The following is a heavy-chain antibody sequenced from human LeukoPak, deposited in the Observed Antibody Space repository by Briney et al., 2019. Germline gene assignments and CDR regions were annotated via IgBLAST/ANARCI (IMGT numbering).Heavy chain of an antibody. V-gene: IGHV4-59*08. CDR2: IYYSGST. D-gene: IGHD4-17*01. CDR1: GGSISSYY. Sequence: SETLSLTCTGSGGSISSYYWSWIRQPPGKGLEWIGYIYYSGSTNYNPSLKSRVTISVDTSKNQFSLKLSSVTAADTAVYYCARLDGDYWYFDLWGRGTLVTVSS. J-gene: IGHJ2*01. CDR3: ARLDGDYWYFDL.